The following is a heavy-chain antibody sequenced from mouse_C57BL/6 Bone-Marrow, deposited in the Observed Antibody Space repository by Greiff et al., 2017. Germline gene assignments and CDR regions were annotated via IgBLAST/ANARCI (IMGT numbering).Heavy chain of an antibody. CDR3: ASWDWFAY. Sequence: VQLQQPGAELVKPGASVKLSCKASGYTFTSYWMQWVKQRPGQGLEWIGGIDPSDSYTNYNQKFKGKATLTVDTSSSTAYMQLSSLTSEDSAVYYCASWDWFAYWGQGTLVTVSA. J-gene: IGHJ3*01. D-gene: IGHD4-1*01. V-gene: IGHV1-50*01. CDR1: GYTFTSYW. CDR2: IDPSDSYT.